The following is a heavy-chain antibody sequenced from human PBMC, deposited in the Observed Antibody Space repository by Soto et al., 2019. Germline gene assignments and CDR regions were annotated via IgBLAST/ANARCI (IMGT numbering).Heavy chain of an antibody. CDR3: ARHLDYDFWSGSNPHYYYYYYMDV. V-gene: IGHV4-39*01. D-gene: IGHD3-3*01. J-gene: IGHJ6*03. CDR2: IYYSGST. Sequence: IRQPPGKGLEWIGSIYYSGSTYYNPSLKSRVTISVDTSKNQFSLKLSSVTAADTAVYYCARHLDYDFWSGSNPHYYYYYYMDVWGKGTTVTVSS.